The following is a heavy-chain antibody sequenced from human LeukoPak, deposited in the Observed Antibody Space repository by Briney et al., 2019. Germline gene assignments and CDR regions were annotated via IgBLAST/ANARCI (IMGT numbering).Heavy chain of an antibody. Sequence: SETLSLTCTVSGGSLSSYYWRWIRHPAGKGLEWIGRIYTSGSTNYNPSLKSRVTMSVDTSKNQYSLKLSSVTAADTAVYYCARDRITGYWYFDLWGRGTPVTVSS. CDR1: GGSLSSYY. CDR3: ARDRITGYWYFDL. CDR2: IYTSGST. V-gene: IGHV4-4*07. D-gene: IGHD1-20*01. J-gene: IGHJ2*01.